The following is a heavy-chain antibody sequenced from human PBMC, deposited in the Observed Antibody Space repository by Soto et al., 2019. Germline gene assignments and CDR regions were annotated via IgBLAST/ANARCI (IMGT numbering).Heavy chain of an antibody. Sequence: QMQLVQSGPEVKKPGTSVKVSCKASGFTFTSSAVQWVRQARGQRLEWIGWIVVGSGNTNYAQKCQERVTITRDMSTSPAYMEMSSLRSEDTAVYYFAAASGGYDYGDYWGQGTLVTVSS. J-gene: IGHJ4*02. CDR2: IVVGSGNT. CDR3: AAASGGYDYGDY. V-gene: IGHV1-58*01. CDR1: GFTFTSSA. D-gene: IGHD5-12*01.